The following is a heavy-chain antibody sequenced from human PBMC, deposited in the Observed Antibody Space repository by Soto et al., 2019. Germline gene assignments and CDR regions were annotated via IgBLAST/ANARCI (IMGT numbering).Heavy chain of an antibody. CDR3: VHSRCGGDCLQSYSSHYYYGMDV. CDR2: IYWDNDK. V-gene: IGHV2-5*02. J-gene: IGHJ6*02. CDR1: GFSLNTGGLG. D-gene: IGHD2-21*02. Sequence: QITLKESGPTLVKPTQTLTLTCTFSGFSLNTGGLGVGWIRQPPGKALEWLALIYWDNDKRYSPSLKSRLTITKDTSKNQVVLTMTNMDSVDAATYYCVHSRCGGDCLQSYSSHYYYGMDVWGQGTTVTVSS.